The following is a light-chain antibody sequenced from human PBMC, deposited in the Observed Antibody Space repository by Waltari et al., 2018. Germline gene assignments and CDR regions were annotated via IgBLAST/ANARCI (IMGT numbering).Light chain of an antibody. V-gene: IGKV2-29*03. J-gene: IGKJ1*01. CDR3: MQGIHLPWT. CDR1: QSLRHSDGKTY. CDR2: EVS. Sequence: DIXXXQTPLSLSVTPGQPASIXCKSSQSLRHSDGKTYLYWYLQKPGQSPQLLIYEVSSRFSGVPDRFSGSGSXTXXTLKIXRVEAEDVGXXXCMQGIHLPWTFGXXXKVEXK.